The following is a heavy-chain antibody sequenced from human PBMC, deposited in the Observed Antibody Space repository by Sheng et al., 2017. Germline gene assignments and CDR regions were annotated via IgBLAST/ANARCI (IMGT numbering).Heavy chain of an antibody. CDR1: GFTFSSYA. Sequence: EVQLVESGGGLVQPGGSLRLSCAASGFTFSSYAMSWVRQAPGKGLEWVSGISGSGGGTYYADSVKGRFTISRDNSKKMLYLQMNSLRGEDTAVYYCAKVQGVWFGERVDYWGQGTLVTVSS. D-gene: IGHD3-10*01. CDR3: AKVQGVWFGERVDY. CDR2: ISGSGGGT. J-gene: IGHJ4*02. V-gene: IGHV3-23*04.